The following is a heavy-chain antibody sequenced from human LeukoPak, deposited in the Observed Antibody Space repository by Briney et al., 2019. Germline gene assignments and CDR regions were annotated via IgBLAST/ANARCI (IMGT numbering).Heavy chain of an antibody. D-gene: IGHD3-22*01. CDR2: IVVGSGNT. J-gene: IGHJ2*01. V-gene: IGHV1-58*01. Sequence: SVKVSCKASGFTFTSSAVQWVRQARGQRLEWIGWIVVGSGNTNYAQKFQGRVTMTRDTSTNTVYMELSSLRSEDTAVYFCARDGRHDSSGYAYWYFDLWGRGTLVTVSS. CDR1: GFTFTSSA. CDR3: ARDGRHDSSGYAYWYFDL.